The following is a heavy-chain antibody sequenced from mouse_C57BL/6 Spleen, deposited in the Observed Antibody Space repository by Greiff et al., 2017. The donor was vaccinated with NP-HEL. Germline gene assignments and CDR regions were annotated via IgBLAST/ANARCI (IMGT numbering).Heavy chain of an antibody. CDR2: IDPANGNT. J-gene: IGHJ1*03. CDR1: GFNIKNTY. V-gene: IGHV14-3*01. Sequence: VQLQQSVAELVRPGASVKLSCTASGFNIKNTYMHWVKQRPEQGLEWIGRIDPANGNTKYAPKFQGKATITADTSSNTAYLQLSSLTSEDTAIYYGAKSPLCYYGSSPYWYYDVWGTGTTVTVSS. CDR3: AKSPLCYYGSSPYWYYDV. D-gene: IGHD1-1*01.